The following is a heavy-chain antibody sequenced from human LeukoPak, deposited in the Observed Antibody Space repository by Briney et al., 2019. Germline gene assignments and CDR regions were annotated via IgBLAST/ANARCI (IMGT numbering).Heavy chain of an antibody. J-gene: IGHJ3*02. D-gene: IGHD3-16*01. CDR1: GGSITSSY. CDR3: ARDVWGHVDAFDI. CDR2: IYYSGST. Sequence: SETLSLTCTVSGGSITSSYWSWIRQPPGKGLGWIGYIYYSGSTSYSPSLKSRVTISVDTSKNQFSLRLRSVTAADTAVYYCARDVWGHVDAFDIWGQGTMVTVSS. V-gene: IGHV4-59*01.